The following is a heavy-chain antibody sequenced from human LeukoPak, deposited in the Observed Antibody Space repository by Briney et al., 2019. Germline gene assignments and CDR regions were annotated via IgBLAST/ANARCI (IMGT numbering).Heavy chain of an antibody. CDR2: IYPGDSDT. CDR3: ARLRTYGDYALNY. Sequence: GESLKISCRGSGYSFNSSWIGWVRQMPGKGLEWMGIIYPGDSDTRYSPSFQGQVAISADKSISTAYLQWSSLKASDSAMYYCARLRTYGDYALNYWGQGTPVTVSS. D-gene: IGHD4-17*01. V-gene: IGHV5-51*01. CDR1: GYSFNSSW. J-gene: IGHJ4*02.